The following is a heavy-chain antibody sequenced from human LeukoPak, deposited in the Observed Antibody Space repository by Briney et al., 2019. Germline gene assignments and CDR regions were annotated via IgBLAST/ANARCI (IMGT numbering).Heavy chain of an antibody. D-gene: IGHD1-1*01. V-gene: IGHV3-20*04. CDR2: INWNGGST. CDR1: AFTFDDYG. J-gene: IGHJ4*02. Sequence: GGSMRLSCAASAFTFDDYGMSWVRQAPGKGLEWVSGINWNGGSTGYADSVKGRFTISRDNAKNSLYLQINSMRAEDAALYYCARDDGWNARGKGPDYWGQGTLVTVSS. CDR3: ARDDGWNARGKGPDY.